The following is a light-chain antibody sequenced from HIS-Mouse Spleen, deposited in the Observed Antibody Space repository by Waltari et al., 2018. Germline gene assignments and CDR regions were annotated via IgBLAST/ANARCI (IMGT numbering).Light chain of an antibody. V-gene: IGLV2-18*02. CDR2: EVS. CDR1: SSAVASYNR. J-gene: IGLJ1*01. Sequence: QSALTQPPSVSGSPGQSVTISCTGTSSAVASYNRLSWYQQPPGTAPKLMIYEVSNRPSGVPDRFSGSKSGNTASLTISGLQAEDEADYYCSSYTSSSTVFGTGTKVTVL. CDR3: SSYTSSSTV.